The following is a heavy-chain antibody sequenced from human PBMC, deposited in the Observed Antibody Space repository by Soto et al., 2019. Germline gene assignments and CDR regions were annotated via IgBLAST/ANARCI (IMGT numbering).Heavy chain of an antibody. V-gene: IGHV1-46*01. CDR2: MNPSGGST. Sequence: ASVKVSCKASGYTFTSYCVHWVRQAPGQGLEWMGIMNPSGGSTVYAQKFQGRVTMTRNTSTSTVYMELSSLRSEDTAVYYCARGLVVVAATYYYYYYYMDVWGKGTTVTVSS. CDR1: GYTFTSYC. CDR3: ARGLVVVAATYYYYYYYMDV. D-gene: IGHD2-15*01. J-gene: IGHJ6*03.